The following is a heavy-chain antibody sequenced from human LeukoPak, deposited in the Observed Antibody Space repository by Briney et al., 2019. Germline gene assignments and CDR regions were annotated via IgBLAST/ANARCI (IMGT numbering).Heavy chain of an antibody. CDR1: GGSISSYY. D-gene: IGHD3-10*01. J-gene: IGHJ4*02. CDR2: IYYSGST. CDR3: ARGGYGPGSHYRY. V-gene: IGHV4-59*12. Sequence: PSETLSLTCTVSGGSISSYYWSWIRQPPGKGLEWIGYIYYSGSTNYNPSLKSRVTISVDTSKNQFSLKLSSVTAADRAIYYCARGGYGPGSHYRYWGQGTLVTVSS.